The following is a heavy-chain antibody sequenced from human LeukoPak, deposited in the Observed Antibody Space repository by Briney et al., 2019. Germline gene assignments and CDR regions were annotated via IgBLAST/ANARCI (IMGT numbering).Heavy chain of an antibody. CDR1: GGPISSYY. CDR2: IYYSGST. Sequence: SETLSLTCTVSGGPISSYYWSWIRQPPGKGLEWIGYIYYSGSTNYNPSPKSRVTISVDTSKNQFSLKLSSVTAADTAVYYCARVTWGSGEALRGQGTLVTVSS. CDR3: ARVTWGSGEAL. J-gene: IGHJ4*02. V-gene: IGHV4-59*01. D-gene: IGHD6-19*01.